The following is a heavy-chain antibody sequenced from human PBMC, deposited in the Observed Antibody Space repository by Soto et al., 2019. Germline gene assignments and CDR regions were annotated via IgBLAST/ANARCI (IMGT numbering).Heavy chain of an antibody. J-gene: IGHJ4*02. V-gene: IGHV3-30-3*01. Sequence: QVQLVESGGGVVQPGRSLRLSCAASGFTFSSYAMHWVRQAPGKGLEWVAVISYDGSNKYYADSVKGRFTISRDNSKNTLYLQMNSLRAEDTAVYYCASAQNSGCFDYWGQGTLVTVSS. CDR1: GFTFSSYA. D-gene: IGHD3-22*01. CDR3: ASAQNSGCFDY. CDR2: ISYDGSNK.